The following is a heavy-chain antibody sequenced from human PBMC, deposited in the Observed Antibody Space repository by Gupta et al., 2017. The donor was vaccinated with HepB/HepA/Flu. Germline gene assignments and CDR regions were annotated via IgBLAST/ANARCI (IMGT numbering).Heavy chain of an antibody. CDR3: ARAGSTRFGVVMDAFDI. J-gene: IGHJ3*02. V-gene: IGHV1-69*01. CDR1: GGTFSRYA. Sequence: QVQLVQSGAEVKKPGSSVTVSCKASGGTFSRYASSWVRQAPGQGLEWMGGIIPIFGTANYAQKFQGRVTITADESTSTAYMELSSLRSEDTDVYYCARAGSTRFGVVMDAFDIWGQGTMVTDAS. D-gene: IGHD3-3*01. CDR2: IIPIFGTA.